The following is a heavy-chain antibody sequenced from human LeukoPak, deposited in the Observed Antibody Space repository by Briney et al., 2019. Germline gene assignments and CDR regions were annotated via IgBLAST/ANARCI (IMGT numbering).Heavy chain of an antibody. V-gene: IGHV1-2*02. CDR2: INPNSGGT. J-gene: IGHJ4*02. CDR1: GYTFTGYY. D-gene: IGHD5-18*01. Sequence: ASVKVSCKASGYTFTGYYMHWVRQAPGQGLEWMGWINPNSGGTNYAQKFQGRVTMTRDTSISTAYMELSRLTSDDTAVYYCARVVRAWIQLYQLDYWGQGTLVTVSS. CDR3: ARVVRAWIQLYQLDY.